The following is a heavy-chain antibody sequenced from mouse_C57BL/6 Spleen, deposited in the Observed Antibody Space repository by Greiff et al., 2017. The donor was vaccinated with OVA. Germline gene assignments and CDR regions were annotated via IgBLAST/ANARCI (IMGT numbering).Heavy chain of an antibody. CDR2: IDPSDSYT. CDR1: GYTFTSYW. D-gene: IGHD1-1*01. CDR3: ARSLYYYGISPWFAY. V-gene: IGHV1-50*01. Sequence: QVQLQQSGAELVKPGASVKLSCKASGYTFTSYWMQWVKQRPGQGLEWIGEIDPSDSYTNYNQKFKGKATLTVDTSSSTAYMQLSSLTSEDSAVYYCARSLYYYGISPWFAYGGQGTLVTVSA. J-gene: IGHJ3*01.